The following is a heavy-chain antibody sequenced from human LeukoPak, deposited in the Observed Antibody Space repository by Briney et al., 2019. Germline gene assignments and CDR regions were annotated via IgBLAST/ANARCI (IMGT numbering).Heavy chain of an antibody. Sequence: SETLSLTCPVSGGSISSGSYYWSWIRQPAGKGLEWIGRIYTSGSTNYNPSLKSRVTISVDTSKNQFSLKLSSVTAADTAVYYCARDRAGLYYYYMDVWGKGTTVSVSS. J-gene: IGHJ6*03. CDR3: ARDRAGLYYYYMDV. CDR1: GGSISSGSYY. V-gene: IGHV4-61*02. CDR2: IYTSGST.